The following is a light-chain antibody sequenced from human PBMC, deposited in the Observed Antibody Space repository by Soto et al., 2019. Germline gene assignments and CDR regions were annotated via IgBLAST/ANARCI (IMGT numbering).Light chain of an antibody. V-gene: IGLV2-14*03. CDR1: SSDVGGYNS. CDR3: SSYSTGGSYV. CDR2: DVS. J-gene: IGLJ1*01. Sequence: SGLTQPASVAGSPGQSIAISYTGTSSDVGGYNSASWYQQHPGKAPKLLIYDVSNRPSGVSNRFSGSKSGNTASLTISGLQAEDEADYYCSSYSTGGSYVFGTGTKVTVL.